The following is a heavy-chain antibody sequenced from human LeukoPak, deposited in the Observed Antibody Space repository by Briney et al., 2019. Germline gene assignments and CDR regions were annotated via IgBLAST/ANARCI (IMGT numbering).Heavy chain of an antibody. J-gene: IGHJ4*02. CDR3: ARDFDTLTGSIFDY. CDR1: GFTVSSNY. CDR2: IYSDGIT. Sequence: GGSLRLSCAASGFTVSSNYMSWVRQGPGKGLEWVSLIYSDGITYYADSVKGRSTISRDNSKNTLYLQMNSLRAEDTAVYYCARDFDTLTGSIFDYWGQGTLVTVSS. V-gene: IGHV3-53*01. D-gene: IGHD3-9*01.